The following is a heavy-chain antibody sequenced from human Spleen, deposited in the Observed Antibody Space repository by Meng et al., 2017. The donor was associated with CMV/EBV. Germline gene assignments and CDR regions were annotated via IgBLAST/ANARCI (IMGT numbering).Heavy chain of an antibody. J-gene: IGHJ6*02. V-gene: IGHV3-7*01. D-gene: IGHD5-18*01. CDR1: GFTFSSYW. CDR2: IKQDGSEK. CDR3: ARDFRYSYGYVDSFYYYGMDV. Sequence: GESLKISCAASGFTFSSYWMSWVRQAPGKGLEWVANIKQDGSEKYYVDSVKGRFTISRDNAKNSLYLQMNSLRAEDTAVYYCARDFRYSYGYVDSFYYYGMDVWGQGTTVTVSS.